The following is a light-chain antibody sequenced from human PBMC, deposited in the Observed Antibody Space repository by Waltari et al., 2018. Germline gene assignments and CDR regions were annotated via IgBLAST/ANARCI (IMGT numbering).Light chain of an antibody. CDR1: RSNIGNNY. CDR3: GTWDSRLSAGEV. J-gene: IGLJ2*01. V-gene: IGLV1-51*01. CDR2: DNN. Sequence: QSVLTQPPSVSAAAGQRVTISCSGSRSNIGNNYVAWYQQLPGAAPRLLIYDNNKRPSQSSDRCSGSKAGTSATLGITGLRTGDEAVYYCGTWDSRLSAGEVFGGGTKLTVL.